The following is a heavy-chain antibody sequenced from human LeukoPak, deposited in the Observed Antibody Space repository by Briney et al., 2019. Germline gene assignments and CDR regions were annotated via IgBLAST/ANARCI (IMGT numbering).Heavy chain of an antibody. CDR2: IGGGANT. CDR1: GFTFANYA. Sequence: GGSLRLSCAASGFTFANYATSWVRQAPGKGLEWVSTIGGGANTYHADSVQGRFTISRDNSKNTLYLQMNSLRAEDTAVYYCAKGLGYSPATLYDYWGQGTLVTVSS. D-gene: IGHD3-22*01. J-gene: IGHJ4*02. CDR3: AKGLGYSPATLYDY. V-gene: IGHV3-23*01.